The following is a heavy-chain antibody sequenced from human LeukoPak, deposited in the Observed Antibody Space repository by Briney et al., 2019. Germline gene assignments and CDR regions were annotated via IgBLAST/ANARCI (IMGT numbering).Heavy chain of an antibody. D-gene: IGHD3-9*01. Sequence: ASVKVSCKASGYTFTSYDINWVRQATGQGLEWMGWMNPNSGNTGYAQKFQGRVTMTRNTSISTAYMELSSLRSEDTAVYYCARTDYDILTSYFYYYYYGMDVWGQGTTVTVSS. J-gene: IGHJ6*02. V-gene: IGHV1-8*01. CDR1: GYTFTSYD. CDR3: ARTDYDILTSYFYYYYYGMDV. CDR2: MNPNSGNT.